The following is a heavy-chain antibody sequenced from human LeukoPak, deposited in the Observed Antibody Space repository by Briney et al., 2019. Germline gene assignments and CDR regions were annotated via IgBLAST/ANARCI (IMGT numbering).Heavy chain of an antibody. Sequence: ASVKVSCKASGYTFTSYGISWVRQAPGQGLEWMGWISAYNGNTNYAQKLQGRVTMTTDTSTSTAYMELRSLRSDDTAVYYCARDNRDGMAVAGFDYWGQGTLVTVSS. D-gene: IGHD6-19*01. CDR1: GYTFTSYG. CDR2: ISAYNGNT. V-gene: IGHV1-18*01. J-gene: IGHJ4*02. CDR3: ARDNRDGMAVAGFDY.